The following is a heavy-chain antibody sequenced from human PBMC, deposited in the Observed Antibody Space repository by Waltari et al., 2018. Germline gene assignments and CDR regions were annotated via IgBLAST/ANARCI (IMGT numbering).Heavy chain of an antibody. CDR3: ARTPERWLQVSYFDY. J-gene: IGHJ4*02. CDR2: IYYSGST. CDR1: GGSISSSSYY. V-gene: IGHV4-39*07. Sequence: QLQLQESGPGLVKPSETLSLTCTVSGGSISSSSYYWGWIRQPPGKGLEWIGSIYYSGSTYYNPALKSRVTISVDTSKNQFSLKLSSVTAADTAVYYCARTPERWLQVSYFDYWGQGTLVTVSS. D-gene: IGHD5-12*01.